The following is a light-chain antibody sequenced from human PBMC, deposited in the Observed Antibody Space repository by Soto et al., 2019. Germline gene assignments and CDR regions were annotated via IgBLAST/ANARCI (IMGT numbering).Light chain of an antibody. CDR2: KAS. J-gene: IGKJ4*01. CDR3: QKYNGNPLI. V-gene: IGKV1-5*03. Sequence: DIQMTQSPSTLSASVGDRVTITCRASQSVSSWLAWYQQKPGKVPKLLIYKASTLESGVPSRFSGSGSGTEFTLTISSLQPDDFQTYYCQKYNGNPLIFGGGTKVEIK. CDR1: QSVSSW.